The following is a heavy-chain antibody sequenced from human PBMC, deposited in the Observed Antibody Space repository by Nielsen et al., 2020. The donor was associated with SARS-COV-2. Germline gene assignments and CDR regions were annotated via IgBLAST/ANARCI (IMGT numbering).Heavy chain of an antibody. D-gene: IGHD6-13*01. CDR2: IYYSGST. V-gene: IGHV4-39*01. J-gene: IGHJ6*02. Sequence: WIRQPPGKGLEWIESIYYSGSTYYNPSLKSRVTISVDTSKNQFSLKLSSVTAADTAVYYCARQGRDSSSWYEYYYYYYGMDVWGQGTTVTVSS. CDR3: ARQGRDSSSWYEYYYYYYGMDV.